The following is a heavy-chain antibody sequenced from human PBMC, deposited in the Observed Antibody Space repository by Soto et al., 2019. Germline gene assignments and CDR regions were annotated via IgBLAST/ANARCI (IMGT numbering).Heavy chain of an antibody. CDR3: ARDHYICDSSEWPPYGMDV. Sequence: GGSLRLSCAASGFTFSSYGMHWVRQAPGKGLEWVAVIWYDGSNKYYADSVKGRFTISRDNSKNTLYLQMNSLRAEDTAVYYCARDHYICDSSEWPPYGMDVWGLGTTVTVSS. D-gene: IGHD3-22*01. CDR1: GFTFSSYG. CDR2: IWYDGSNK. V-gene: IGHV3-33*01. J-gene: IGHJ6*02.